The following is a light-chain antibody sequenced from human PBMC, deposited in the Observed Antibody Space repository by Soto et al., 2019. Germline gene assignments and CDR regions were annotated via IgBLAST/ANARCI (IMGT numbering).Light chain of an antibody. CDR1: SSDVGKYDY. CDR2: EVS. CDR3: SSYAGSNNFV. V-gene: IGLV2-8*01. J-gene: IGLJ1*01. Sequence: QSALTQPPSASGSPGQSVTISCTGTSSDVGKYDYVSWFQHHPGKAPKLIIYEVSKRPSGVPDRFSGSKSGSTASLTVSGLQTEDEADYYCSSYAGSNNFVFGTGTKGTVL.